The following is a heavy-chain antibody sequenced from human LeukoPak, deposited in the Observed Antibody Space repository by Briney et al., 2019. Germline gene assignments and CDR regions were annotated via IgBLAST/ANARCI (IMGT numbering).Heavy chain of an antibody. V-gene: IGHV4-59*08. Sequence: PETLSLTCTVSGGPITSKFWSWIRQPPGKGLEWIGYLYNTVNTKYNPSLKCRATISGDTSKNQFSLKLNSLSAADTAVYYCARAKPDWNPPDYWGQGSLVTVSS. D-gene: IGHD1-1*01. CDR3: ARAKPDWNPPDY. CDR2: LYNTVNT. CDR1: GGPITSKF. J-gene: IGHJ4*02.